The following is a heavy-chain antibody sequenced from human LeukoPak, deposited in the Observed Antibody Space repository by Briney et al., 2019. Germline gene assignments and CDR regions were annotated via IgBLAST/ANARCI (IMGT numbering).Heavy chain of an antibody. CDR1: GYTFTGYY. CDR3: ASPSLASGKYYEY. Sequence: ASVKVSCKASGYTFTGYYMHWVRQAPGQGLEWMGWVNPDSGDTKYEQKFQGRVTMTRDTSINTAYMELSGLRSDDTAVYYCASPSLASGKYYEYWGQGTLVTVSS. V-gene: IGHV1-2*02. J-gene: IGHJ4*02. D-gene: IGHD3-10*01. CDR2: VNPDSGDT.